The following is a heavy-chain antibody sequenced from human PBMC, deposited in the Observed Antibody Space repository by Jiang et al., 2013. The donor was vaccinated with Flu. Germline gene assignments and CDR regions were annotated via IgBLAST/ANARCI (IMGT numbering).Heavy chain of an antibody. CDR3: AKDLTVFCGGDCSLFDY. Sequence: VQPREVPETLLVQPLGFDFSNYGMHWVRQAPGKGLEWVAVISFDGTTKYHADSVKGRFTISRDNAKSLLNLQMNSLRSDDTAVYYCAKDLTVFCGGDCSLFDYWGQGVPGHRLL. D-gene: IGHD2-21*01. V-gene: IGHV3-30*18. J-gene: IGHJ4*02. CDR2: ISFDGTTK. CDR1: GFDFSNYG.